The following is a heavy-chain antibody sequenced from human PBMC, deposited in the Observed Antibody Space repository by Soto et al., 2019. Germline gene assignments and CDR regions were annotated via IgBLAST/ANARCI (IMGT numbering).Heavy chain of an antibody. Sequence: QVQVVQSGAEVKKPGASVKVSCKTSGYTFTNYHVHWVRQARGQGLEWMGAINPNGGSTTYAQHLQGRVTMTSDSSTSTVYMEMGSLRSDDSAVYYCALPKNTLGWYNFWGQGTLVTVS. CDR3: ALPKNTLGWYNF. J-gene: IGHJ4*02. D-gene: IGHD6-19*01. CDR2: INPNGGST. V-gene: IGHV1-46*01. CDR1: GYTFTNYH.